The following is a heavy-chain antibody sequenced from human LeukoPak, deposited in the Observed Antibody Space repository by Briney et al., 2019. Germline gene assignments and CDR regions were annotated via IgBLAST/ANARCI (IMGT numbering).Heavy chain of an antibody. J-gene: IGHJ4*02. V-gene: IGHV4-39*01. CDR3: ARHGFRGYYDSSGSDY. Sequence: MTSETLSLTCTVSGGSISSSSYYWGWIRQPPGKGLEWIGNIYYSGSTYYNPSLKSRVTISVDTSKNQFSLKLSSVTAADTAVYYCARHGFRGYYDSSGSDYWGQGTLVTVSS. CDR2: IYYSGST. CDR1: GGSISSSSYY. D-gene: IGHD3-22*01.